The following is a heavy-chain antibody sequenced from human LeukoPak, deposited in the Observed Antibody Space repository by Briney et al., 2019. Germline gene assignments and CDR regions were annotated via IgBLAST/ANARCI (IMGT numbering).Heavy chain of an antibody. CDR3: AGDCSSTSCYGFFDY. CDR2: ISGSGGST. V-gene: IGHV3-23*01. CDR1: GFTFSSYA. J-gene: IGHJ4*02. Sequence: GGSLRLSCAASGFTFSSYAMSWVRQAPGKGLEWVSAISGSGGSTYYADSVKGRFTISRDNSKNTLYLQMNSLRAEDTAVYYCAGDCSSTSCYGFFDYWGQGTLVTVSS. D-gene: IGHD2-2*01.